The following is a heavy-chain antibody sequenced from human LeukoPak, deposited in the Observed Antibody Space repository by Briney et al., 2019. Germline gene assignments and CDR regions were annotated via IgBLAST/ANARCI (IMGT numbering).Heavy chain of an antibody. CDR3: ARGRVDAFDI. J-gene: IGHJ3*02. CDR2: ISYDGSNK. Sequence: GGSLRLSCAASGFTFSSYAMHWVRQAPGKGLEWVAVISYDGSNKYYADSVKGRFTISRDNSKNTLYLQMNSLRAEDTAVYYCARGRVDAFDIWGQGTMVTVSS. CDR1: GFTFSSYA. V-gene: IGHV3-30-3*01.